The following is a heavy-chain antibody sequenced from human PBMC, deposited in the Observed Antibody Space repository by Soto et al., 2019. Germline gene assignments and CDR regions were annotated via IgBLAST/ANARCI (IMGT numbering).Heavy chain of an antibody. D-gene: IGHD6-13*01. J-gene: IGHJ4*02. CDR1: GFTFSSYA. Sequence: EVQLVESGGGLVQPGGSLRLSCSASGFTFSSYAMHWVRQAPGKGLEYVSAISSNGGSTYYADSVKGRFTISRDNSKNTLYLQMSSRRAEDTAVYYCVKDYSSWYAHFAYWGQGTLVTVSS. V-gene: IGHV3-64D*08. CDR2: ISSNGGST. CDR3: VKDYSSWYAHFAY.